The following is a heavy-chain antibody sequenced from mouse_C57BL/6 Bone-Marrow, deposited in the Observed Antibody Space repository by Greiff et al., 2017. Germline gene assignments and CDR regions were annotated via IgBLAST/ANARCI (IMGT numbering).Heavy chain of an antibody. D-gene: IGHD1-1*01. CDR1: GYTFTDYY. J-gene: IGHJ2*01. CDR3: ARGTTVVAPDY. Sequence: VQLQQSGPELVKPGASVKISCKASGYTFTDYYMNWVQQSHGKSLAWIGDINPNNGGTSYNQKFKGKATLTVDKSSSTAYMELRSLTSEDSAVYYCARGTTVVAPDYWGQGTTLTVSS. CDR2: INPNNGGT. V-gene: IGHV1-26*01.